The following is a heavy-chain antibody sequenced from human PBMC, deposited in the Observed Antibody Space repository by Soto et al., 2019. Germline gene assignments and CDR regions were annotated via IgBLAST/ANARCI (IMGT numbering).Heavy chain of an antibody. J-gene: IGHJ5*02. Sequence: SETLSLTCSVSGGSINSSSYFWGWVRQPPGKGLEWIGSIYYSGSTYYNPSLRSRVTVSVDTSKNQFSLKLSSVTAADTAVFYCARHYSSGSRNWFDPWGQGTLVTVSS. CDR2: IYYSGST. CDR1: GGSINSSSYF. D-gene: IGHD6-19*01. V-gene: IGHV4-39*01. CDR3: ARHYSSGSRNWFDP.